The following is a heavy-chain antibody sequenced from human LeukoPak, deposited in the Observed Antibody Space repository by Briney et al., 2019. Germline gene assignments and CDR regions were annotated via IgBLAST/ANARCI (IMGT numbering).Heavy chain of an antibody. Sequence: GGSLRLSCAASGFTFSSYAMSWARQAPGKGLEWVSAISGSGGSTYYADSVKGRFTISRDNSKNTLYLQMNSLRAEDTAVYYCATHNPYCSSTSCYSYYYYGMDVWGQGTTVTVSS. CDR1: GFTFSSYA. V-gene: IGHV3-23*01. J-gene: IGHJ6*02. CDR2: ISGSGGST. D-gene: IGHD2-2*01. CDR3: ATHNPYCSSTSCYSYYYYGMDV.